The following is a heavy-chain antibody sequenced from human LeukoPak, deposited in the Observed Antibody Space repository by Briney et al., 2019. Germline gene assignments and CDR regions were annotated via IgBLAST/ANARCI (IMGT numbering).Heavy chain of an antibody. D-gene: IGHD3-16*02. CDR3: ARDSPLSPYDY. V-gene: IGHV1-3*01. CDR2: INVGNGKT. Sequence: ASVKVSCKASGYTFIRNAMHWVRQAPGQRLEWMGWINVGNGKTKYSQKFQGRATITRDTSASTAYMEVSSLRSEDTAVYYCARDSPLSPYDYWGQGTLVTVSS. CDR1: GYTFIRNA. J-gene: IGHJ4*02.